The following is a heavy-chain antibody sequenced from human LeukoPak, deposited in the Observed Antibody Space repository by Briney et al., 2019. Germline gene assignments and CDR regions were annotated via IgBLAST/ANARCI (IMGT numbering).Heavy chain of an antibody. CDR3: ARTHGTLTGTGFDY. Sequence: GGSLRLSCVASGFTFSSYSMNWVRQAPGKGLEWVSSISSSSSYKYYTDSVKGRFTISRDNAKNSLYLQMNSLRAEDTAVYYCARTHGTLTGTGFDYWGQGTLVTVSS. CDR2: ISSSSSYK. J-gene: IGHJ4*02. CDR1: GFTFSSYS. D-gene: IGHD1-20*01. V-gene: IGHV3-21*01.